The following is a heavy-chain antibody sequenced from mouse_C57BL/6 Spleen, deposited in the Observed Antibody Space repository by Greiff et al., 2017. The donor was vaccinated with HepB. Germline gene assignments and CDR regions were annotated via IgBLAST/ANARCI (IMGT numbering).Heavy chain of an antibody. CDR1: GFTFSDYY. D-gene: IGHD1-1*01. Sequence: EVNVVESEGGLVQPGSSMKLSCTASGFTFSDYYMAWVRQVPEKGLEWVANINYDGSSTYYLDSLKSRFIISRDNAKNILYLQMSSLKSEDTATYYGARYYGSSNWYFDVWGTGTTVTVSS. CDR3: ARYYGSSNWYFDV. J-gene: IGHJ1*03. V-gene: IGHV5-16*01. CDR2: INYDGSST.